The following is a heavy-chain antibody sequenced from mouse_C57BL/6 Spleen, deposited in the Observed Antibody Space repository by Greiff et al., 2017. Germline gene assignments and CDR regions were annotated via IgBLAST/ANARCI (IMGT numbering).Heavy chain of an antibody. CDR1: GYSFTGYF. J-gene: IGHJ1*03. V-gene: IGHV1-20*01. Sequence: VQLQQSGPELVKPGDSVKISCKASGYSFTGYFMNWVMQSHGKSLEWIGRINPYNGDTFYNQKFKGKATLTVDKSSSTAHMELRSLTSEDSAVYYCARSRITTLVAHFDVWGTGTTVTVSS. CDR3: ARSRITTLVAHFDV. CDR2: INPYNGDT. D-gene: IGHD1-1*01.